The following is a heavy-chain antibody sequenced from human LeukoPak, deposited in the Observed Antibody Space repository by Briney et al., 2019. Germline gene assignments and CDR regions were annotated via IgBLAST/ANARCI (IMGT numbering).Heavy chain of an antibody. CDR1: GHTFTDYY. Sequence: ASVKVSCKASGHTFTDYYMHWVRQAPGQGLEWMGWINPNSGGTNYAQKFQGRVTMTSDTSTSTAYMELRSLRSDDTAVYYCAREDRDYVWGSYRPLFDYWGQGTLVTVSS. CDR2: INPNSGGT. D-gene: IGHD3-16*02. V-gene: IGHV1-2*02. J-gene: IGHJ4*02. CDR3: AREDRDYVWGSYRPLFDY.